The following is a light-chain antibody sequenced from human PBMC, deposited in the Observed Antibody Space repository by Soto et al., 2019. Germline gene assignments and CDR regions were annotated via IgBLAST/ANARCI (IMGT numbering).Light chain of an antibody. CDR1: QSVSSSS. V-gene: IGKV3-20*01. CDR3: QQYGGSPLT. J-gene: IGKJ1*01. CDR2: DAS. Sequence: EIVLTQSPGTLSLSPGERATLSCRASQSVSSSSVAWYQQKRGQAPRLLIHDASSRATGIPDRFSGSGSGTDFTLTISRLEPEDFAVYYCQQYGGSPLTFGQGTKVEVK.